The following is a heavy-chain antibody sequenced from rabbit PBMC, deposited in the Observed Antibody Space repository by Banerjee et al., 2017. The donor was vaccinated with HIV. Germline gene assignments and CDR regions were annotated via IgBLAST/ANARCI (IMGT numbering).Heavy chain of an antibody. D-gene: IGHD6-1*01. CDR1: GFTLSSYW. CDR2: IGAGSSGTT. Sequence: QEQLVESGGGLVQPEGSLTLTCKASGFTLSSYWMWWVRQAPGKGLEWIACIGAGSSGTTYYASWAKGRFTISKTSSTTVTLQMTSLTAADTATYFCARAPYAYYTGDAYASFNLWGPGTLVT. V-gene: IGHV1S45*01. CDR3: ARAPYAYYTGDAYASFNL. J-gene: IGHJ4*01.